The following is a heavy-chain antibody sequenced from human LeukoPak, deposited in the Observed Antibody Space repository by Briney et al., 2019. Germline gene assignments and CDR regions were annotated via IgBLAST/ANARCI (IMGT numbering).Heavy chain of an antibody. CDR2: IYYSGST. V-gene: IGHV4-30-4*08. CDR3: ARAKYYYDSSGYHDAFDI. D-gene: IGHD3-22*01. Sequence: PSETLSLTCTVSGGSISSGDYYWSWIRQPPEKGLEWIGYIYYSGSTYYNPSLKSRVTISVDTSKNQFSLKLSSVTAADTAVYYCARAKYYYDSSGYHDAFDIWGQGTMVTVSS. CDR1: GGSISSGDYY. J-gene: IGHJ3*02.